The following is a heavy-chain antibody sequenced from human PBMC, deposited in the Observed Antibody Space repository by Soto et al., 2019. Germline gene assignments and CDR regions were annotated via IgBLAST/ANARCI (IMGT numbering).Heavy chain of an antibody. V-gene: IGHV4-39*01. J-gene: IGHJ6*03. D-gene: IGHD6-19*01. CDR2: IYYSGST. CDR3: SRHEAVAGTDYYYMDV. CDR1: GGSISSSSYY. Sequence: NPSETLSLTCTVSGGSISSSSYYWGWIRQPPGKGLEWIGSIYYSGSTYYNPSLKSRVTISVDTSKNQFSLKLSSVTAADTAVYYCSRHEAVAGTDYYYMDVWGKGTTVTVSS.